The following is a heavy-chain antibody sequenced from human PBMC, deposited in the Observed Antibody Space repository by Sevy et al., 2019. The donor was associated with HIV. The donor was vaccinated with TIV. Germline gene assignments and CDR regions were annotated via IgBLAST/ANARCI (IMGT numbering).Heavy chain of an antibody. CDR1: GGTFSSYA. Sequence: ASVKVSCKASGGTFSSYAISWVRQAPGQGLEWMGGIIPIFGTANYAQKFQGRVTITADESTRTAYMELSSLRSEDTAVYYCAREDCSSTSCFLHYLNYYYYGMDVWGQGTTVTVSS. J-gene: IGHJ6*02. CDR3: AREDCSSTSCFLHYLNYYYYGMDV. V-gene: IGHV1-69*13. CDR2: IIPIFGTA. D-gene: IGHD2-2*01.